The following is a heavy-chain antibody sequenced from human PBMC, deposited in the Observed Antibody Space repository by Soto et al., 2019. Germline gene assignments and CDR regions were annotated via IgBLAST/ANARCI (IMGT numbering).Heavy chain of an antibody. CDR3: ATIPPRLRFLDWCPEEMFGP. V-gene: IGHV1-24*01. Sequence: ASVQVCCKVSGYTLTELSMHWVRQAPGKGHEWMGGFDPEDGETIYAQKFQGRVTMTEDTSTDTAYMELSSLRSDDTAVYYCATIPPRLRFLDWCPEEMFGPWGQVTIVTLS. CDR2: FDPEDGET. D-gene: IGHD3-3*01. J-gene: IGHJ5*02. CDR1: GYTLTELS.